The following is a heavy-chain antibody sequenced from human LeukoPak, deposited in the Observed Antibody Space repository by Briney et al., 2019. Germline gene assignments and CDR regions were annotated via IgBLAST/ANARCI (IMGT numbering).Heavy chain of an antibody. J-gene: IGHJ5*02. CDR3: AELRGGWSSNWFDP. CDR1: GGSISSYY. V-gene: IGHV4-59*08. CDR2: IYYSGST. Sequence: SETLSLTCTVSGGSISSYYWSWIRQPPGKGLEWIGYIYYSGSTNYNPSLKSRVTISVDTSKNQFSLKLSSVTAADTAVYYCAELRGGWSSNWFDPWGQGTLVTVSS. D-gene: IGHD6-19*01.